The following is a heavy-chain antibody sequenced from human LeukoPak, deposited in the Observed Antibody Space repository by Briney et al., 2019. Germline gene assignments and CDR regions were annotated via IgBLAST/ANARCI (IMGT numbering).Heavy chain of an antibody. D-gene: IGHD5-24*01. J-gene: IGHJ4*02. CDR1: GGSISSSSYY. V-gene: IGHV4-39*07. Sequence: PSETLSLTCTVSGGSISSSSYYWGWIRQPPGKGLEWIGSIYYSGSTYYNPSLKSRVTLSLDTPKTQFSLKLRSVTAADTAVYYCARNRDGYNSFDYWGQETLVTVSS. CDR3: ARNRDGYNSFDY. CDR2: IYYSGST.